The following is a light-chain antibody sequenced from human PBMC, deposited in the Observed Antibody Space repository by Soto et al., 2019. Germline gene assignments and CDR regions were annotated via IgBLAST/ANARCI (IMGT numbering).Light chain of an antibody. V-gene: IGKV3-20*01. CDR3: QQYGSSGT. Sequence: IMLTQSPGTLSLSPGERATLSCRASQSVSSSYLAWYQQKPGQAPRLLIYGASSRATGIPDRFSGSGSGTDFTLTISSLEPEDFAVYYCQQYGSSGTFGQGTKVDI. CDR1: QSVSSSY. CDR2: GAS. J-gene: IGKJ1*01.